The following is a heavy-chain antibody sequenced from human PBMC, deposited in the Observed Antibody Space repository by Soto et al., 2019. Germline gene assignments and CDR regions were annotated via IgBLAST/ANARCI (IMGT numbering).Heavy chain of an antibody. CDR1: GYTFTGYY. CDR3: ARGRRYSGSYFDY. Sequence: ASVKVSCKASGYTFTGYYMHWVRQAPGQGLEWMGWINPNSGGTNYAQKFQGRVTMTRDTSISTAYMELSRLRSDDKAVYYGARGRRYSGSYFDYWGQGTLVTVSS. CDR2: INPNSGGT. J-gene: IGHJ4*02. V-gene: IGHV1-2*02. D-gene: IGHD1-26*01.